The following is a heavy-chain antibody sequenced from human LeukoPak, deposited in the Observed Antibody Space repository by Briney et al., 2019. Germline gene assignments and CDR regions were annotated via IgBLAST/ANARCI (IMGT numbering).Heavy chain of an antibody. CDR2: IYYSGST. Sequence: SETLSLTCTVSGGSISSYYWSRIRQPPGKGLEWIGYIYYSGSTNYNPSLKSRVTISVDTSKNQFSLKLSSVTAADTAVYYCARDSLPFDIWGQGTMVTVSS. CDR1: GGSISSYY. J-gene: IGHJ3*02. CDR3: ARDSLPFDI. V-gene: IGHV4-59*01.